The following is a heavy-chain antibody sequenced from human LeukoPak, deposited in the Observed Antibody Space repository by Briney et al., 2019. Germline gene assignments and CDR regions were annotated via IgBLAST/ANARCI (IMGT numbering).Heavy chain of an antibody. CDR3: AREFSYYYLDV. CDR2: IKPFADER. CDR1: GFTFSSYS. Sequence: GGSLRLSCVASGFTFSSYSMQWVRQAPGKGLEFASAIKPFADERRHADAVEGRLTISRDNSKSTLYLQMNSLRTEDAGVYYCAREFSYYYLDVWGTGTTVTISS. J-gene: IGHJ6*03. V-gene: IGHV3-64*04.